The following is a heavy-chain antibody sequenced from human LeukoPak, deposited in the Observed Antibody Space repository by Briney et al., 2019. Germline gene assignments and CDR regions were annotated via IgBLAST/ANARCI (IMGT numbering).Heavy chain of an antibody. V-gene: IGHV3-30-3*01. J-gene: IGHJ4*02. CDR2: IPNDGSKT. Sequence: GGSLRLSCAASGFSFSSYAMHWVRQAPGKGLEWVAAIPNDGSKTYYADSVKGRFTISRDNSKNTLYLQMNSLRTEDTAVYYCARGGSRVVTYGNFDYWGQGTLVTVSS. D-gene: IGHD2-21*02. CDR3: ARGGSRVVTYGNFDY. CDR1: GFSFSSYA.